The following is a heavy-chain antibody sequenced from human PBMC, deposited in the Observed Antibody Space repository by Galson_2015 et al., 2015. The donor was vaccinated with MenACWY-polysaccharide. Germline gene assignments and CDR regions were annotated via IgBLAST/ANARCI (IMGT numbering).Heavy chain of an antibody. CDR1: GFTFSSYE. CDR2: ISSSGSTI. D-gene: IGHD3-9*01. V-gene: IGHV3-48*03. Sequence: SLRLSCAASGFTFSSYEMNWVRQAPGKGLEWVSYISSSGSTIYYADSVKGRFTISRDNAKNSLYLQMNSLRAEDTAVYYCARDILTGYYLWDYYGMDVWGQGTTVTVSS. CDR3: ARDILTGYYLWDYYGMDV. J-gene: IGHJ6*02.